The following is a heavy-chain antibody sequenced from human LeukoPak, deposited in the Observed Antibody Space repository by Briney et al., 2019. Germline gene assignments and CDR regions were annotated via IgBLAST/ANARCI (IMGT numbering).Heavy chain of an antibody. V-gene: IGHV3-48*01. Sequence: LSGGSLRLSCAASGFTFSSYSMNWVRQAPGKGLEWVSYISSSSSTIYYADSVKGRFTISRDNSKNTLYLQMNSLRAEDTAVYYCAKDVISGRENTQFDYWGQGTLVTVSS. CDR1: GFTFSSYS. J-gene: IGHJ4*02. CDR3: AKDVISGRENTQFDY. CDR2: ISSSSSTI. D-gene: IGHD6-25*01.